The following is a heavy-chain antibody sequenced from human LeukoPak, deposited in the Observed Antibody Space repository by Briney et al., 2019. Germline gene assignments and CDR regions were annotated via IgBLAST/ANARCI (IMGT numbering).Heavy chain of an antibody. V-gene: IGHV4-59*01. CDR1: GGSISSYY. J-gene: IGHJ3*02. CDR2: IYYSGST. CDR3: ARASPVSGWTRRGAFDI. D-gene: IGHD6-19*01. Sequence: SETLSLTCTVSGGSISSYYWSWIRQPPGKGLEWIGYIYYSGSTNYNPSLKSRVTISLDTSKNQFSLKLSSVTAADTAVYYCARASPVSGWTRRGAFDIWGQGTMVTVSS.